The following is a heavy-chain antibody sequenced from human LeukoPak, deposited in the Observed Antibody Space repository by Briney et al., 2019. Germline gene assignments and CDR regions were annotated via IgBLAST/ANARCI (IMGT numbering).Heavy chain of an antibody. V-gene: IGHV1-2*02. CDR1: GYTFTSYY. J-gene: IGHJ5*02. Sequence: ASVKVSCKASGYTFTSYYMHWVRQAPGQGLEWMGWINPNSGGTNYAQKFQGRVTMTRDTSISTAYMELSRLRSDDTAVYYCARGDIVVVPAAWGRFDPWGQGTLVTVSS. CDR3: ARGDIVVVPAAWGRFDP. D-gene: IGHD2-2*01. CDR2: INPNSGGT.